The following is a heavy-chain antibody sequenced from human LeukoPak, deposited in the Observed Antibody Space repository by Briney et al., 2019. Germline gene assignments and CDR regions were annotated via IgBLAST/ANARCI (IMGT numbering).Heavy chain of an antibody. CDR2: IKQDGSEK. CDR1: GFTFSSYW. J-gene: IGHJ4*02. V-gene: IGHV3-7*01. D-gene: IGHD3-9*01. Sequence: GGSLRLSCAASGFTFSSYWMSWVRQAPGKGLEWVANIKQDGSEKYYVDSVKGRFTISRDNAKNSLYLQMNSLRAEDTAVYYCAREELRYFDWLLPDFDYWGQGTLVTVSS. CDR3: AREELRYFDWLLPDFDY.